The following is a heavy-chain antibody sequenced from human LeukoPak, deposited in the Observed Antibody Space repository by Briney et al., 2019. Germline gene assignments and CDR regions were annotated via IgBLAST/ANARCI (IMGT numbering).Heavy chain of an antibody. V-gene: IGHV3-23*01. Sequence: GGSLRLSCAASGFTFSSHGMNWVRQAPGKGLEWVSGISGSGGNTYYADSVKGRFTISRDNSKNTLYLQMNSLRAEDTAVYYCARDYSASGSYDFWGQGTLVTVSS. CDR3: ARDYSASGSYDF. D-gene: IGHD3-10*01. CDR1: GFTFSSHG. CDR2: ISGSGGNT. J-gene: IGHJ4*02.